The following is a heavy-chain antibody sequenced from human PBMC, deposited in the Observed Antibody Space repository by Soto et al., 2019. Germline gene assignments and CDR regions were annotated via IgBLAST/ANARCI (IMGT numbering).Heavy chain of an antibody. J-gene: IGHJ5*02. CDR3: ARGDPGYSYGKVDL. V-gene: IGHV3-74*01. CDR1: GFTVTIYL. CDR2: VNIDGTGT. Sequence: PGGSLRLSCAASGFTVTIYLMHGVRQAPGKGLVWVSRVNIDGTGTTYADSVKGRFTVSRDNAKNSVFLQMDSLRAEDAGVYFCARGDPGYSYGKVDLWGQGTLVTVSS. D-gene: IGHD5-18*01.